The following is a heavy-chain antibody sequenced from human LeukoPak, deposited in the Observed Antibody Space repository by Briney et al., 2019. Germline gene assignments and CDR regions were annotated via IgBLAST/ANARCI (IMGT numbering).Heavy chain of an antibody. CDR1: GYSISSGYS. D-gene: IGHD4-17*01. Sequence: SETLSLTCTVSGYSISSGYSWGWIRQPPGKGLEWIGTIFHDGTTYYNPSLESRVSISVDTSTNQFSLRLTSVTAADTAVYYCSRDQLRAVTTGPYYYYMDVWGKGTTVTISS. CDR2: IFHDGTT. CDR3: SRDQLRAVTTGPYYYYMDV. V-gene: IGHV4-38-2*02. J-gene: IGHJ6*03.